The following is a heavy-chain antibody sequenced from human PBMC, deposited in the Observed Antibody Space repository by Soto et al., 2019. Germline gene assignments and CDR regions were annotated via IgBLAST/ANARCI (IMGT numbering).Heavy chain of an antibody. D-gene: IGHD5-12*01. V-gene: IGHV3-33*01. J-gene: IGHJ4*02. CDR3: ARGRWLPLGPDY. CDR2: IWYDGSNQ. Sequence: QVQLVESGGGVVQPGRSLRLSCAASGFTFSSYGMHWVRQAPGKGLEWVAVIWYDGSNQYYTDSVKGRFTISRDNSKNTLYLQMNNLRVEDTAVYYCARGRWLPLGPDYWGQGTLVTVSS. CDR1: GFTFSSYG.